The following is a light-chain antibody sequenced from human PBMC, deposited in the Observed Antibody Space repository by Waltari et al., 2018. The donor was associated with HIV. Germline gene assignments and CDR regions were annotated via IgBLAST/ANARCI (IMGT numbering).Light chain of an antibody. Sequence: IVMTQSPATLSLSPGERASLSCRASQSVSSNLAWYKQKLGQAPRLLIYDASTRATGIPVRFSGSGSGTEFTLTISSLQSEDFAVYYCQQYNNWQGTFGQGTKLEIK. V-gene: IGKV3-15*01. CDR3: QQYNNWQGT. J-gene: IGKJ2*02. CDR1: QSVSSN. CDR2: DAS.